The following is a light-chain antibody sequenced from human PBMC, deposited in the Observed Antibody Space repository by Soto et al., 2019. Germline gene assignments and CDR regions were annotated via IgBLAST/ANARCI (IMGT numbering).Light chain of an antibody. V-gene: IGKV1-5*01. CDR3: QQSYSTPYIT. J-gene: IGKJ5*01. CDR1: QSISSW. Sequence: DIQMTQSPSTLSASVGDRVTITCRASQSISSWLAWYQQKPGKAPKLLIYDASSLESGVPSRFSGSGSGTEFTLTISSLQPDDFATYYCQQSYSTPYITFGQGTRLEIK. CDR2: DAS.